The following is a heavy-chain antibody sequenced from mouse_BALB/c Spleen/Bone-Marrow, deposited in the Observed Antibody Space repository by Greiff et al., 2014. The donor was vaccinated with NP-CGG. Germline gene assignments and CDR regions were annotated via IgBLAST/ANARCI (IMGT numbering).Heavy chain of an antibody. J-gene: IGHJ2*01. CDR3: ARDYYGSSFDY. CDR2: IYPGDGDT. CDR1: GYAFSSPW. V-gene: IGHV1-82*01. Sequence: VQLQQSGPELVKPGASVKISCKASGYAFSSPWMNWVKQRPGQGLEWIGRIYPGDGDTNYNGKFKGKATLTADKSSSTAYMQFSSLTAVDSAVYFCARDYYGSSFDYWGQGTTLTVSS. D-gene: IGHD1-1*01.